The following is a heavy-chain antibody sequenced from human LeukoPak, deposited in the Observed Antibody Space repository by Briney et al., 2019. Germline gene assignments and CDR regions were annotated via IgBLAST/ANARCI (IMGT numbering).Heavy chain of an antibody. D-gene: IGHD4-23*01. V-gene: IGHV3-74*01. CDR1: GFAFSNYW. J-gene: IGHJ4*02. Sequence: GGSLRLSCAASGFAFSNYWVHWVRQAPGKGLVWVSRINPDGSRTDYADSVKGRFTISRDNAKNTLYLQMNSLRAEDTAVYFCARDLRGKSDYWGQGTLVTVSS. CDR3: ARDLRGKSDY. CDR2: INPDGSRT.